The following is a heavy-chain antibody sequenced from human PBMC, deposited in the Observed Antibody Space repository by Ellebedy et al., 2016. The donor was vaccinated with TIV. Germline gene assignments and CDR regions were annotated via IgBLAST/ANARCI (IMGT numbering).Heavy chain of an antibody. Sequence: GESLKISCTASGFTFNTYAIHWVRQAPGKGLEWVAVVSFDGSNEYYAKSVKCRFTVSRDNSNNTAYLQMNSLRPEDTAVYYCSRDSRMLRGVDWGFFDYWGQGILVIVSS. J-gene: IGHJ4*02. D-gene: IGHD3-10*01. CDR2: VSFDGSNE. CDR1: GFTFNTYA. CDR3: SRDSRMLRGVDWGFFDY. V-gene: IGHV3-30-3*01.